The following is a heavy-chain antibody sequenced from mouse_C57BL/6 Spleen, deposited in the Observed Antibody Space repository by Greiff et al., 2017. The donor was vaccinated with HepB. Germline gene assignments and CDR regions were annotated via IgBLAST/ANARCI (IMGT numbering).Heavy chain of an antibody. CDR1: GFSLTSYG. V-gene: IGHV2-2*01. J-gene: IGHJ1*03. Sequence: VKLKESGPGLVQPSQSLSITCTVSGFSLTSYGVHWVRQSPGKGLEWLGVIWSGGSTDYNAAFISRLSISKDNSKSQVFFKMNSLQADDTAIYYCARNKGVVAHWYFDVWGTGTTVTVSS. CDR2: IWSGGST. CDR3: ARNKGVVAHWYFDV. D-gene: IGHD1-1*01.